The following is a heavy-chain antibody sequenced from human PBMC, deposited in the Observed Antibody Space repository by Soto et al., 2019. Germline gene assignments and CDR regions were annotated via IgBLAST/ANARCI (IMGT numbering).Heavy chain of an antibody. CDR2: VSFDGTKK. CDR1: GFTFSNFG. CDR3: AKYYLGNSIAFDT. J-gene: IGHJ3*02. D-gene: IGHD3-3*02. V-gene: IGHV3-30*18. Sequence: QVHLVESGGGVVQPGRSLRLSCAASGFTFSNFGMHWVRQAPGKGLEWVASVSFDGTKKHSADSVKGRFNISRYSSKNTLYLQMSSLRTGDTAVYYCAKYYLGNSIAFDTWGRGTMVAVSS.